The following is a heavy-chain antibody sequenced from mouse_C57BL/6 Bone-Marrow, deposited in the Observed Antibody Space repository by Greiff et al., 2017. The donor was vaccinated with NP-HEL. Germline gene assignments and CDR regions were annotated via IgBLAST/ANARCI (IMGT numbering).Heavy chain of an antibody. CDR3: ARQGYYDYDVGY. Sequence: EVQRVESGGGLVKPGGSLKLSCAASGFTFSSYTMSWVRQTPEKRLEWVATISGGGGNTYYPDSVKGRFTISRDNAKNTLYLQMSSLRSEDTALYYCARQGYYDYDVGYWGQGTTLTVSS. V-gene: IGHV5-9*01. CDR2: ISGGGGNT. D-gene: IGHD2-4*01. J-gene: IGHJ2*01. CDR1: GFTFSSYT.